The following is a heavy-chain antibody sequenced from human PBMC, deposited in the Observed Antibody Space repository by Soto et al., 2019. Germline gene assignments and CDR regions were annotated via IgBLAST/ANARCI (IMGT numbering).Heavy chain of an antibody. CDR1: EFTFSNYW. CDR3: ARDVYGGYFEY. Sequence: GSLRLSCTVSEFTFSNYWMAWLRQAPGKGLEWVANIRQDGNELNYVDSVKGRFTISRDNAENSLYLQMHSLRVDDTAVYYCARDVYGGYFEYWGQGTLVTVSS. D-gene: IGHD4-17*01. J-gene: IGHJ4*02. V-gene: IGHV3-7*05. CDR2: IRQDGNEL.